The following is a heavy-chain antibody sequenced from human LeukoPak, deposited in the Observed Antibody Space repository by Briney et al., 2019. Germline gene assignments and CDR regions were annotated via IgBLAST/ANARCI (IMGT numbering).Heavy chain of an antibody. J-gene: IGHJ6*02. CDR2: IIPIFGTA. CDR1: GGTFSSYA. V-gene: IGHV1-69*13. Sequence: GASVKVSCKASGGTFSSYAISWVRQAPGQGLEWMGGIIPIFGTANYAQKFQGRVTITADESTSTAYMELSSLRSEDTAVYCCARGLEQWLVRNYYYYGMDVWGQGTTVTVSS. CDR3: ARGLEQWLVRNYYYYGMDV. D-gene: IGHD6-19*01.